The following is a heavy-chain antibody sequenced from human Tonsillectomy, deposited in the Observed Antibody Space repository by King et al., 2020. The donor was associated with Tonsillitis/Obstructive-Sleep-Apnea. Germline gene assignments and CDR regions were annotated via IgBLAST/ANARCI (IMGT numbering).Heavy chain of an antibody. V-gene: IGHV4-34*01. J-gene: IGHJ5*02. D-gene: IGHD2-2*01. Sequence: VQLPQWGAGLLKPSETLSLTCAVYGGSFSGYYWSWIRQPPGKGLEWIGEINHSGSTNYNPSLKSRVTISVDTSKNQFSLRLTSVTAADTAVYYCASGSVVVVPAAIVWWFDPWGQGTLVTVSS. CDR3: ASGSVVVVPAAIVWWFDP. CDR2: INHSGST. CDR1: GGSFSGYY.